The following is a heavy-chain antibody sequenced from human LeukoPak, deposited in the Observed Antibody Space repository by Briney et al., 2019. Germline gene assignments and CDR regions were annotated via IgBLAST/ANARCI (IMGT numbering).Heavy chain of an antibody. CDR3: ARHVRATGTTHFDY. D-gene: IGHD1-1*01. V-gene: IGHV4-39*01. CDR1: GGSISSSNYY. CDR2: IYYSGST. J-gene: IGHJ4*02. Sequence: SETLSLTCTVSGGSISSSNYYWGWIRQPPGKGLEWIGSIYYSGSTYYSPSLKSRVTISVDTSKNQFSLQLSSVTAADTAVYYCARHVRATGTTHFDYWGQGTLVTVSS.